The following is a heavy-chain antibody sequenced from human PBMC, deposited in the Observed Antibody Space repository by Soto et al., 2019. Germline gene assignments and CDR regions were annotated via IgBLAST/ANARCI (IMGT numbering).Heavy chain of an antibody. CDR3: ARVSTVGGAFDI. CDR1: GGSISSYY. D-gene: IGHD2-2*01. Sequence: SETLSLTCTVSGGSISSYYWSWIRQPPGKGLEWIGYIYYSGSTNYNPSLKSRVTISVDTSKNQFSLKLSSVTAADTAVYYCARVSTVGGAFDIWGQRTMVTVSS. V-gene: IGHV4-59*01. CDR2: IYYSGST. J-gene: IGHJ3*02.